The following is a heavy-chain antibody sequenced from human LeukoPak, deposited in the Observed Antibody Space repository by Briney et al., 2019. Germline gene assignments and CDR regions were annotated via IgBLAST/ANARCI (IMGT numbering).Heavy chain of an antibody. D-gene: IGHD3-22*01. CDR2: IGGSAGKT. Sequence: GGSLRLSCAASGFTFSLYGMSWVRQTPGKGLEWVSSIGGSAGKTYYADSVKGRFTISRDNSKNTLYLEMNSLRTEDTAVYYCARGSRNHYDGSGYYYYWGQGTLVTVSS. CDR1: GFTFSLYG. J-gene: IGHJ4*02. CDR3: ARGSRNHYDGSGYYYY. V-gene: IGHV3-23*01.